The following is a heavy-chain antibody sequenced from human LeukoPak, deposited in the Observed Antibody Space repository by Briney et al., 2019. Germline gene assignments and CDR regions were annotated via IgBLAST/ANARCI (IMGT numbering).Heavy chain of an antibody. J-gene: IGHJ6*02. CDR3: ARQGPGYSNSWYGAFGVDYYYYYGMDV. CDR2: IYYSGST. Sequence: SETLSLTCTVSGGSISSSSYYWGWIRQPPGKGLEWIGSIYYSGSTYYNPSLKSRVTISVDTSKNQFSLKLSSVTAADTAVYYCARQGPGYSNSWYGAFGVDYYYYYGMDVWGQGTTVTVSS. V-gene: IGHV4-39*01. CDR1: GGSISSSSYY. D-gene: IGHD6-13*01.